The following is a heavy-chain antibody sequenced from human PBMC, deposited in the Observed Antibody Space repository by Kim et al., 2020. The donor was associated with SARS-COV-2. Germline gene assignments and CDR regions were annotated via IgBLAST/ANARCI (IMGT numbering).Heavy chain of an antibody. V-gene: IGHV1-2*04. CDR1: GYTLSDYY. D-gene: IGHD3-10*01. Sequence: ASVKVSCKASGYTLSDYYLHWVRLIPGQGLEWMGWINPKNGGTHYEQRFQGLVTLTTDTSINTAYMELGRLKSGDTAMYFCARDTYNYYAMDVWGQGTTVAVSS. CDR3: ARDTYNYYAMDV. CDR2: INPKNGGT. J-gene: IGHJ6*02.